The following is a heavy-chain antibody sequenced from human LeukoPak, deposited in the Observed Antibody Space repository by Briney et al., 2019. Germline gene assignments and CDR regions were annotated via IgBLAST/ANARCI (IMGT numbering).Heavy chain of an antibody. J-gene: IGHJ4*02. Sequence: PSETLSLTCTVSGGSISSYSWSWIRQPPGKGLEWIGYIYHSGSTYYNPSLKSRVTISVDRSKNQFSLKLSSVTAADTAVYYCARASYGSGSYYFDYWGQGTLVTVSS. D-gene: IGHD3-10*01. V-gene: IGHV4-30-2*01. CDR1: GGSISSYS. CDR2: IYHSGST. CDR3: ARASYGSGSYYFDY.